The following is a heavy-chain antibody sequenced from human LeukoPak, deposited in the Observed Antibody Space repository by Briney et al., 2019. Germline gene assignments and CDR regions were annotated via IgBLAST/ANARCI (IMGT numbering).Heavy chain of an antibody. CDR2: IYYSGST. CDR3: ARGGSSGLPYYFDY. V-gene: IGHV4-59*01. D-gene: IGHD6-6*01. J-gene: IGHJ4*02. CDR1: GGSISSYY. Sequence: SETLSLTCNVSGGSISSYYWSWIRQPPGKGLEWIGYIYYSGSTNYNPSLKSRVTISVDTSKNQFSLKLSSVTAADTAVYYCARGGSSGLPYYFDYWGQGALVTVSS.